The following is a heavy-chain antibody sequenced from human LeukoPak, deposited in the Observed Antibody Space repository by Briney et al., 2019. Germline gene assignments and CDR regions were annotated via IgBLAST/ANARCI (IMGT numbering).Heavy chain of an antibody. D-gene: IGHD3-3*01. CDR3: ARDLIHYDFWSGPIGGWFDP. Sequence: EASVTVSCKASGYTFTGYYMHWVRQAPGQGLEWMGWINPNSGGTNYAQKFQGRVTMTRDTSISTAYMELSRLRSDDTAVYYCARDLIHYDFWSGPIGGWFDPWGQGTLVTVSS. V-gene: IGHV1-2*02. CDR2: INPNSGGT. CDR1: GYTFTGYY. J-gene: IGHJ5*02.